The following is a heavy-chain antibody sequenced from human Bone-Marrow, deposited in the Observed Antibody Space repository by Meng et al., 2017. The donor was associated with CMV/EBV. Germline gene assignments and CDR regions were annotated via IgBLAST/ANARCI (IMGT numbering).Heavy chain of an antibody. CDR1: GYTFTGYY. D-gene: IGHD3-16*01. CDR3: ASGGRWAEFEY. Sequence: ASVKVSCKASGYTFTGYYMHWVRQAPGQGLEWMGWITSFTADTVIAEKFQGRFFLDTDTSTRTSTKIVYMDLASLTIEDTAVYYCASGGRWAEFEYWGQGTLVTVSS. J-gene: IGHJ4*02. CDR2: ITSFTADT. V-gene: IGHV1-18*04.